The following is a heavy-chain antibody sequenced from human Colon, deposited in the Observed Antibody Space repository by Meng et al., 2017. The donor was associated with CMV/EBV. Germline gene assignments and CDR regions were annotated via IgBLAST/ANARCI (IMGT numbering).Heavy chain of an antibody. V-gene: IGHV3-23*01. D-gene: IGHD2-21*02. Sequence: CAASGLTFSTYTITWVRQVPGRGLEWVSRIRGSGGGIYYADSVKGRFTISRDNSKNILYLQMNSLRAEDSAVYYCAKGHSDTVTAPDYWGQGTLVTVSS. J-gene: IGHJ4*02. CDR3: AKGHSDTVTAPDY. CDR1: GLTFSTYT. CDR2: IRGSGGGI.